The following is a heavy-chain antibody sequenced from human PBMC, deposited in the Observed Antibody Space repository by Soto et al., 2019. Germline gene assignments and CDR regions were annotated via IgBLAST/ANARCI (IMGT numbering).Heavy chain of an antibody. D-gene: IGHD3-22*01. J-gene: IGHJ6*02. CDR2: IFSNDEK. CDR3: ARALYYYDSSCYYYYGMDV. V-gene: IGHV2-26*01. Sequence: SGPTLVNPTETLTLTCTVSGFSLSNARMGVSWNRQPPGKALEWLAHIFSNDEKSYSTSLKSRLTISKDTSKSQVFLTMTNIDSVDTATYYCARALYYYDSSCYYYYGMDVWGQWTTVTVSS. CDR1: GFSLSNARMG.